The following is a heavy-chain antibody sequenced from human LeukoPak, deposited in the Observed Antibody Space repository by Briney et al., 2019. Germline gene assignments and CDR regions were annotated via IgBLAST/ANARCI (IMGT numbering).Heavy chain of an antibody. CDR2: IYYSWST. D-gene: IGHD3-3*01. CDR3: ARHATESTIFGVAIPNNWFDP. Sequence: SETLSLTRTVSGGSISSSSYYWGWIRQPPGKGLEWIGSIYYSWSTYYNPSLKSRVTISVDTSKNQFSLRLSSVTAADTAVYYCARHATESTIFGVAIPNNWFDPWGQGTLVTVPS. J-gene: IGHJ5*02. V-gene: IGHV4-39*01. CDR1: GGSISSSSYY.